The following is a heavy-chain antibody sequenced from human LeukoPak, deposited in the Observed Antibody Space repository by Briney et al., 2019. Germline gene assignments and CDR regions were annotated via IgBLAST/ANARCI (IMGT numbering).Heavy chain of an antibody. Sequence: EASVKVSCKASGYTFSTYYIHWVRQAPGQGLEWVGVINPSGGTTTYAQKFQGRVTMTRDTSTSTVYMELSSLRSEDTAVYYCSRDLGGSYNDYWGQGTMVTVSS. D-gene: IGHD1-26*01. CDR3: SRDLGGSYNDY. CDR2: INPSGGTT. J-gene: IGHJ4*02. V-gene: IGHV1-46*01. CDR1: GYTFSTYY.